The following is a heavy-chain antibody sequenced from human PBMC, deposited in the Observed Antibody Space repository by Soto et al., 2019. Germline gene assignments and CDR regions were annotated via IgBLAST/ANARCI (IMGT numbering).Heavy chain of an antibody. CDR3: AREPKGYCSSTSCSKPPYYYGMDV. CDR2: ISAYNGNT. D-gene: IGHD2-2*01. J-gene: IGHJ6*02. V-gene: IGHV1-18*04. CDR1: GYTFTSYG. Sequence: GASVKVSCKASGYTFTSYGISWVRQAPGQGLEWMGWISAYNGNTNYAQKLQGRVTMTTDTSTSTAYMELRSLRSDDTAVYYCAREPKGYCSSTSCSKPPYYYGMDVWGQGTTVTVSS.